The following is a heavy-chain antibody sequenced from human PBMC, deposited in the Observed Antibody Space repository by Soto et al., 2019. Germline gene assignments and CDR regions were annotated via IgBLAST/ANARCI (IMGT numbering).Heavy chain of an antibody. J-gene: IGHJ3*02. Sequence: GGSLRLSCAASGFTFSTYTMNWVRPAPGKGLEWVADITTSSSFRFYADSVKGRFTISRDDAKNSLYLQMNSLRAEDTALYYCAKALTHYYDFCCYYTARDAIYICGQRTTVPVS. CDR3: AKALTHYYDFCCYYTARDAIYI. CDR2: ITTSSSFR. CDR1: GFTFSTYT. V-gene: IGHV3-21*04. D-gene: IGHD3-22*01.